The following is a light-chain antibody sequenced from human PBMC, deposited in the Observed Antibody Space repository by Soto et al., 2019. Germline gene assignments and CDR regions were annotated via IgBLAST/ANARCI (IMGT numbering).Light chain of an antibody. CDR2: GAS. V-gene: IGKV3-20*01. Sequence: DIVLTQSPGTLFLSPGERATLSCRASQSVTYGYLAWYQLKPGQAHRLLIFGASIRSTGIPARFSGSGSGTDFTLSISSLETEDFAVYYCQHYFTSPLTFGGATKVAIK. CDR3: QHYFTSPLT. J-gene: IGKJ4*01. CDR1: QSVTYGY.